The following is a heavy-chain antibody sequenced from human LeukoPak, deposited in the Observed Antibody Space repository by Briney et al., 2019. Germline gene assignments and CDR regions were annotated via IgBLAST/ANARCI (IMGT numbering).Heavy chain of an antibody. CDR2: INHSGST. Sequence: PSETLSLTCAVYGGSFSGYYWSWIRQPPGKGLEWIGEINHSGSTNYNPSLKSRVTISVDTSKNQFSLKLSSVTAADTAVYYCARRYYDYIWGSYRSPNWFDPWGQGTLVTVSS. CDR1: GGSFSGYY. CDR3: ARRYYDYIWGSYRSPNWFDP. J-gene: IGHJ5*02. D-gene: IGHD3-16*02. V-gene: IGHV4-34*01.